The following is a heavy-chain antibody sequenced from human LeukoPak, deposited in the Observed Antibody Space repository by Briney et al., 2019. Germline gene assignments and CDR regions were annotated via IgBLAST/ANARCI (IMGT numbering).Heavy chain of an antibody. Sequence: PGGSLRLSCAASGFTFSSYAMSWVRQAPGKGLEWVSAISGSGGSTYYADSVKGRFTISRDNSKNTLYLQMNSLRAEDTAVYYCARDGKYYDSSGYYYEYFQHWGQGTLVTVSS. CDR1: GFTFSSYA. CDR3: ARDGKYYDSSGYYYEYFQH. J-gene: IGHJ1*01. CDR2: ISGSGGST. D-gene: IGHD3-22*01. V-gene: IGHV3-23*01.